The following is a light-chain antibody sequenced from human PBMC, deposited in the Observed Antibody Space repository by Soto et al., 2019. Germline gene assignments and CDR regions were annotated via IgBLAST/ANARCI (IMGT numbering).Light chain of an antibody. CDR1: QSVTSSY. Sequence: IVLTQSPVTLSFSPCEIVTLSCRASQSVTSSYIAWYQQKSGQAPRLLLYGASSRATGIPDRFRGSGSGTDFTLTISRLEPEDFAVYYCQQYGGLPTFGQGTKVDIK. CDR2: GAS. J-gene: IGKJ1*01. CDR3: QQYGGLPT. V-gene: IGKV3-20*01.